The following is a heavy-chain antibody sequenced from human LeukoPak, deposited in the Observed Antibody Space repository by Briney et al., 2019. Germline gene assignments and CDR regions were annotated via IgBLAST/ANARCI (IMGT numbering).Heavy chain of an antibody. Sequence: GGSLRLSCAASGFTFSSFGMNWVRQAPGKGLEWVSFISTSSSYIYYADSVKGRFTISRDNAKNSLYLQMNSLRAEDTAVYYCARGPTGTDYYYYMDVWGKGTTVTISS. CDR3: ARGPTGTDYYYYMDV. CDR1: GFTFSSFG. D-gene: IGHD1-1*01. V-gene: IGHV3-21*01. CDR2: ISTSSSYI. J-gene: IGHJ6*03.